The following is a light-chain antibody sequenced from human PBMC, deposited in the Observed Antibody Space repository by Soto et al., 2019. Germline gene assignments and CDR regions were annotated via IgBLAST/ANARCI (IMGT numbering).Light chain of an antibody. CDR3: QQYGSSPDLIT. Sequence: IVMTQSPVTLSVSPGERVTLSCRASETVRTNLAWFQQKPGQTPRLLIFGASTRATGIPTRFTGSGSETEFTLTITGLEPEDFAVYYCQQYGSSPDLITFGPGTKVDIK. V-gene: IGKV3-15*01. CDR2: GAS. CDR1: ETVRTN. J-gene: IGKJ3*01.